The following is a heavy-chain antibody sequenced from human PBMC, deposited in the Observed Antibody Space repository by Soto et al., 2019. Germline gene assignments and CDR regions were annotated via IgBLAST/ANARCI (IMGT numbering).Heavy chain of an antibody. J-gene: IGHJ4*02. Sequence: GGSLRLSCAASGFTFSSYEMNWVRQAPGKGLEWVSYISSSGSTIYYADAVKGRFTITRDNAKNSLYLQMNSRRAEEKAVDYCARGGDLCRSSSCYDYWGQGTLVTVSS. CDR1: GFTFSSYE. D-gene: IGHD2-2*01. CDR2: ISSSGSTI. V-gene: IGHV3-48*03. CDR3: ARGGDLCRSSSCYDY.